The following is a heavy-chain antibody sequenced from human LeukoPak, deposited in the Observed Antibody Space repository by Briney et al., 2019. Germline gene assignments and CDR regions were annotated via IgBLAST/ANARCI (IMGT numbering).Heavy chain of an antibody. CDR3: ARHWLVRYPRNYYYGMDV. J-gene: IGHJ6*02. D-gene: IGHD6-19*01. Sequence: SETLSLTCTVSGGSISSYYWSWIRQPPGKGLEWIGYIYYSGSTNYNPSLKSRVTISVDTSKNQFSLKLSSVTAADTAVYYCARHWLVRYPRNYYYGMDVWGQGTTVTVSS. CDR2: IYYSGST. V-gene: IGHV4-59*08. CDR1: GGSISSYY.